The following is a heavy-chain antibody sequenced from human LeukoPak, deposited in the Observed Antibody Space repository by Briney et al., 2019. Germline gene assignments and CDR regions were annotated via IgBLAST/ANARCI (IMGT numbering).Heavy chain of an antibody. CDR2: IGTAGDT. CDR3: ARGVSSGWPTAFDY. Sequence: GGSLRLSCAASGFTFSSYDMHWVRQATGKGVEWVSAIGTAGDTYYPGSLKGRFTISRENAKNSLYLQMNSLRAGDTAVYYCARGVSSGWPTAFDYWGQGTLVTVSS. V-gene: IGHV3-13*01. CDR1: GFTFSSYD. J-gene: IGHJ4*02. D-gene: IGHD6-19*01.